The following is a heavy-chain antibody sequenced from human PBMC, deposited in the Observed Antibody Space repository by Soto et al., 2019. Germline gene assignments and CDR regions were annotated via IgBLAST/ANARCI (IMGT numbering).Heavy chain of an antibody. D-gene: IGHD5-12*01. CDR3: ASGVGRDGYSYYYYYGMDV. CDR1: GGTFSSYA. CDR2: IIPIFGTA. V-gene: IGHV1-69*13. J-gene: IGHJ6*02. Sequence: SVKVSCKASGGTFSSYAISWGRQAPGQGLEWMGGIIPIFGTANYAQKFQGRVTITADESTSTAYMELSSLRSEDTAVYYCASGVGRDGYSYYYYYGMDVWGQGTTVTSP.